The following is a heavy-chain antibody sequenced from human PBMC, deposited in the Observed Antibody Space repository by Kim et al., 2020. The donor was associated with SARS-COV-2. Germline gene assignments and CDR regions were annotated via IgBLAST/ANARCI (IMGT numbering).Heavy chain of an antibody. D-gene: IGHD4-17*01. CDR1: GGSFSSSSYS. CDR2: IYYSGST. Sequence: SETLSLTCTVSGGSFSSSSYSWGWIRQPPGKALECIGIIYYSGSTYYNPSLKRRVTISVDTSKNQFSLRLSSVTAADTAVYYCARRLYGHYYFDYWGQGTLVTVSS. J-gene: IGHJ4*02. V-gene: IGHV4-39*01. CDR3: ARRLYGHYYFDY.